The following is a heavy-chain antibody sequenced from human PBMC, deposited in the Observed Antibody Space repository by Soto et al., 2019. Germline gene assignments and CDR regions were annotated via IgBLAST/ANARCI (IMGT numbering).Heavy chain of an antibody. CDR3: ATDPVDYFGSRTYGMDV. CDR1: GFTFSRKA. V-gene: IGHV3-30-3*01. D-gene: IGHD3-10*01. CDR2: ISYDGTNN. Sequence: QVQLVESGGGVVQPGKSLRLSCVASGFTFSRKAMHWVRQAPGKGLEWVTVISYDGTNNYYADSVRGRFTISRDNSKNTLFLQRNSLRPEDTAMYYCATDPVDYFGSRTYGMDVWGQGTTVTVSS. J-gene: IGHJ6*02.